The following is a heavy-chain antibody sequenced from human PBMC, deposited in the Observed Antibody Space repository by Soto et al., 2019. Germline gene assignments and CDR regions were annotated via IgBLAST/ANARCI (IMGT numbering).Heavy chain of an antibody. D-gene: IGHD1-26*01. Sequence: QVQLAESGGGVVQPGGSLRLSCAASGFTFSDYGIDWIRQAPGNGLEWVAVISHEGGTQYYADSVRGRFTVSRDNSKNILYLQMDSLRPEDTAVFFCAKEGSPKVSRWDDYWGQGTLVTVSS. CDR3: AKEGSPKVSRWDDY. V-gene: IGHV3-30*18. CDR1: GFTFSDYG. J-gene: IGHJ4*02. CDR2: ISHEGGTQ.